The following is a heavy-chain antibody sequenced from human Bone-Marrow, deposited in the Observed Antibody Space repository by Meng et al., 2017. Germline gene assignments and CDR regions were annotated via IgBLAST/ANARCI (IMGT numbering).Heavy chain of an antibody. CDR2: ISYDGTAE. Sequence: GESLKISCAASGFTFTSFDMHWVRQAPGKGLEWVAVISYDGTAEYYADSVRGRLTVSRDDSKKTVFLQMNSLRVEDTAVYYCARAYNILRFFDWPPRGFYFDNWGQGTLVTVSS. CDR1: GFTFTSFD. J-gene: IGHJ4*02. V-gene: IGHV3-30*07. D-gene: IGHD3-9*01. CDR3: ARAYNILRFFDWPPRGFYFDN.